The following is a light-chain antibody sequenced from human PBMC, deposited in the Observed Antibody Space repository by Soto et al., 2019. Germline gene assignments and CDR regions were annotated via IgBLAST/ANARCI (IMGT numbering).Light chain of an antibody. CDR1: QSVRSSH. J-gene: IGKJ4*01. CDR3: QQYSSSPRT. V-gene: IGKV3-20*01. CDR2: GAS. Sequence: EIVLTQSPGTLSLSPGERATLSCRASQSVRSSHLAWYQQMPGQAPRLLIYGASNRATGIPDRFSGSGSGTDFTLTINILEPEDFAVYYWQQYSSSPRTVGGGTKVEIK.